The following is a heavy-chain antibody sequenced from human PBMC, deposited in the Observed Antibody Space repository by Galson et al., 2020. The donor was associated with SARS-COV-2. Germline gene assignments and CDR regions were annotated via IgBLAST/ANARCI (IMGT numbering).Heavy chain of an antibody. CDR2: LHWDADK. CDR3: AHRPSGFGGGYFDY. J-gene: IGHJ4*02. D-gene: IGHD3-10*01. Sequence: SGPPLAKPTQPLTLTCPFSGLPLSTTGAGVGWLRQPPGQPLEWLSLLHWDADKRYSPSLKSRLTITKDTSKNQVVLTMTDMDPVDTATYYGAHRPSGFGGGYFDYWGQGTLVTVSS. CDR1: GLPLSTTGAG. V-gene: IGHV2-5*02.